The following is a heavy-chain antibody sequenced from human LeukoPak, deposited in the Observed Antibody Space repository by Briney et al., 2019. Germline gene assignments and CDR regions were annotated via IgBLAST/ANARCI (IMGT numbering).Heavy chain of an antibody. D-gene: IGHD3-9*01. CDR3: ARDPLLRYFDWLPIGYYYMDV. V-gene: IGHV1-18*01. CDR2: ISAYNGNT. CDR1: GYTFTSYG. Sequence: ASVTVSCKASGYTFTSYGISWVRQAPGQGLEWMGWISAYNGNTNYAQKLQGRVTMTTDTSTSTAYMELRSLRSDDTAVYYCARDPLLRYFDWLPIGYYYMDVWGKGTTVTVSS. J-gene: IGHJ6*03.